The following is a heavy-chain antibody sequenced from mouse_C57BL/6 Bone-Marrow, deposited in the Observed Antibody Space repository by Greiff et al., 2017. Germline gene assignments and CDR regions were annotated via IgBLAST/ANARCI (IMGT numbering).Heavy chain of an antibody. CDR3: ARSYAMDC. Sequence: EVHLVEPGGGLVKPGGSLKLSCAASGFTFSDYGMHWVRQAPEKGLEWVAYISSGSSTIYYADTVKGRFTISRDNAKSTLFLQMTSLRSEDTAVYYCARSYAMDCWGQGTSVTVSS. CDR2: ISSGSSTI. CDR1: GFTFSDYG. J-gene: IGHJ4*01. V-gene: IGHV5-17*01.